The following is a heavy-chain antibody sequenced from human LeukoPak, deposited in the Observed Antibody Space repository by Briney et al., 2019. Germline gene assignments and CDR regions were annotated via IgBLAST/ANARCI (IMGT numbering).Heavy chain of an antibody. CDR1: GFTFSSYS. CDR3: ARWNFCSGGSCYSWSYYFDY. Sequence: GGSLRLSCAASGFTFSSYSMNWVRQAPGKGLEWVSSISSSSSYIYYADSVKGRFTISRDNAKNSLYLQMNSLRAEDTAVYHCARWNFCSGGSCYSWSYYFDYWGQGTLVTVSS. D-gene: IGHD2-15*01. CDR2: ISSSSSYI. J-gene: IGHJ4*02. V-gene: IGHV3-21*01.